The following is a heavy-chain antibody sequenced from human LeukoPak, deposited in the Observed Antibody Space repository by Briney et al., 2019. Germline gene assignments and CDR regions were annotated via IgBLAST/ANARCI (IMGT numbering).Heavy chain of an antibody. Sequence: GGSLRLSCAASGFTFSSYGVHWVRQAPGKGLEWVAVISYDGSNKYYADSVKGRFTISRDNSKNTLYLQMNSLRAEDTAVYYCARAATYYDFWSATDYWGQGTLVTVSS. V-gene: IGHV3-30*03. CDR3: ARAATYYDFWSATDY. D-gene: IGHD3-3*01. CDR2: ISYDGSNK. J-gene: IGHJ4*02. CDR1: GFTFSSYG.